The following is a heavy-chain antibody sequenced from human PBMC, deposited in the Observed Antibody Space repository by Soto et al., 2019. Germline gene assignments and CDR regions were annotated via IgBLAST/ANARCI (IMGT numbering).Heavy chain of an antibody. J-gene: IGHJ4*02. V-gene: IGHV3-7*01. CDR2: IRQDGSEK. Sequence: GGSLRLSCAASGFTFSTYWMSWVRQPPGKGLEWVANIRQDGSEKYYVDSVKGRFTISRDNAKNSLYLQMNSLRAEDTAVYYWARGGYGSSSGSDDWGQGTRVTVSS. CDR1: GFTFSTYW. D-gene: IGHD6-6*01. CDR3: ARGGYGSSSGSDD.